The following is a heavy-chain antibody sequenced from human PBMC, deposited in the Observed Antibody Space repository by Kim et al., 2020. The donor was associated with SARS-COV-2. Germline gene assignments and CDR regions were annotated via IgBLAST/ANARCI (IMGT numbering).Heavy chain of an antibody. J-gene: IGHJ3*01. Sequence: YYLDTMNGQFTISRDNAHNSLYLHVTSLRAEDTAMYYCARAVAGRIDAFDLWGQGTMVTVSS. CDR3: ARAVAGRIDAFDL. V-gene: IGHV3-7*04. D-gene: IGHD6-19*01.